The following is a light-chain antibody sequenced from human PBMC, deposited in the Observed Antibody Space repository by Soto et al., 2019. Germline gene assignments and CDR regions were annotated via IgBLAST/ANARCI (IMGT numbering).Light chain of an antibody. CDR3: QQYGSSPFT. Sequence: EIVLTQSPGTLSLSPGERATLSCRASQSISSSFLAWYQQRPGQAPRLLIHGVSSKAAGIPDRFSGSGSGTDFTLTINRREPEDFALYFCQQYGSSPFTFGPGTQLEIK. CDR1: QSISSSF. V-gene: IGKV3-20*01. CDR2: GVS. J-gene: IGKJ3*01.